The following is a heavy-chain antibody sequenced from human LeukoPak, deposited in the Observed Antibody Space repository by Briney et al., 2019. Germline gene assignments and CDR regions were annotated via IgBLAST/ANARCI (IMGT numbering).Heavy chain of an antibody. CDR1: GFTFSSYS. J-gene: IGHJ4*02. CDR3: ASRGIAAAGTWHDY. CDR2: ISSSSSYI. D-gene: IGHD6-13*01. V-gene: IGHV3-21*01. Sequence: GRSLRLSCAASGFTFSSYSMNWVRQAPGKGLEWVSSISSSSSYIYYADSVKGRFTISRDNAKNSLYLQMNSLRAEDTAVYYCASRGIAAAGTWHDYWGQGTLVTVSS.